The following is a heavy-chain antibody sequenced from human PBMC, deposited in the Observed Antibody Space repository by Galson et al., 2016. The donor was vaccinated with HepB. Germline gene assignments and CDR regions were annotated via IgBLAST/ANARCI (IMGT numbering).Heavy chain of an antibody. CDR3: ARGGASDASGY. CDR1: GGTFSNYA. D-gene: IGHD2-21*02. J-gene: IGHJ4*02. V-gene: IGHV1-69*06. CDR2: IIPIFGKP. Sequence: SVKVSCKASGGTFSNYAIYWVRQAPGQGLEWMGGIIPIFGKPDYAQIFRARVTITADIPTGTAYMELSSLRSEDTAVYYCARGGASDASGYWGQGTLVTVSS.